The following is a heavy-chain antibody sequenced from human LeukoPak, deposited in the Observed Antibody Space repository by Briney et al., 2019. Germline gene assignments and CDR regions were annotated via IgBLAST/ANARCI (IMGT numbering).Heavy chain of an antibody. CDR2: IYHSGST. J-gene: IGHJ4*02. Sequence: SQTLSLTCAVSGGSISGGGYSGSWIRQPPGKGLEWIGYIYHSGSTYYNPPLKSRVTISIDRSKNQCSLKLSSVTAADTAVYYCARGGWWQAYFDYWGQGTLVTVSS. CDR3: ARGGWWQAYFDY. D-gene: IGHD2-15*01. CDR1: GGSISGGGYS. V-gene: IGHV4-30-2*01.